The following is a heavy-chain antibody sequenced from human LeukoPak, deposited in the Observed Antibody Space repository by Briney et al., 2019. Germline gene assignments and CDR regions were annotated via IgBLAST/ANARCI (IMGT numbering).Heavy chain of an antibody. J-gene: IGHJ4*02. CDR2: IYYSGST. CDR1: GDSISSFY. CDR3: ARAPQLTYYYDSSGYYFDY. Sequence: PSETLSLTCTVSGDSISSFYWSWIRQPPGKGLEWIGSIYYSGSTYYNPTLKSRVTISVDTSKNQFSLKLSSVTAADTAVYYCARAPQLTYYYDSSGYYFDYWGQGTLVTVSS. D-gene: IGHD3-22*01. V-gene: IGHV4-39*07.